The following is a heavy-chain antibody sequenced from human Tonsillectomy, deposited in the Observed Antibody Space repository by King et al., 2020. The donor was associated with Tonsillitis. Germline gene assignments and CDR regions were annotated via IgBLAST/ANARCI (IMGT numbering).Heavy chain of an antibody. V-gene: IGHV5-51*03. Sequence: QLVQSGAVVKKPGESLRIACEGSGYSFTSYWIGWVRQMPGKGLECMGIIYPGDSDTRYSPSFQGQVTISADKSITTAYLQWSSLKASDTAIYYCARILVGAKPTVGAGDIWGQGTVVTVSS. J-gene: IGHJ3*02. CDR2: IYPGDSDT. CDR3: ARILVGAKPTVGAGDI. D-gene: IGHD1-26*01. CDR1: GYSFTSYW.